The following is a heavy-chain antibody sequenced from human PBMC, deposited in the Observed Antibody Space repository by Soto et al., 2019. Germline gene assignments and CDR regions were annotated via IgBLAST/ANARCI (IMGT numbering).Heavy chain of an antibody. CDR2: INHSGST. J-gene: IGHJ6*02. V-gene: IGHV4-34*01. CDR1: GGSLSDYF. Sequence: SETLSLTCTVYGGSLSDYFWSWIRQPPGKGLEWIGQINHSGSTKYNPSLKSRATISVDTSKNQLSLKLNSVTAADTGVYYCASYHATGVVSMDVWGQGTTVTVSS. D-gene: IGHD3-22*01. CDR3: ASYHATGVVSMDV.